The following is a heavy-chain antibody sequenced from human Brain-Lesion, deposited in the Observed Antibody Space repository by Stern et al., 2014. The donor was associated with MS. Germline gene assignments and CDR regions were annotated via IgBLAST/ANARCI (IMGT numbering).Heavy chain of an antibody. J-gene: IGHJ2*01. CDR1: GFTFSSYW. V-gene: IGHV3-74*02. D-gene: IGHD1-26*01. CDR2: INSDGSST. Sequence: EVQLVESGGGLVQPGGSLRLSCAASGFTFSSYWMHWVRQAPGQGLVWVSRINSDGSSTSYADSVKGRFTISRDNAKNTLYLQMNSLRAEDTAVYYCARRRIVGAYWYFDLWGRGTLVTVSS. CDR3: ARRRIVGAYWYFDL.